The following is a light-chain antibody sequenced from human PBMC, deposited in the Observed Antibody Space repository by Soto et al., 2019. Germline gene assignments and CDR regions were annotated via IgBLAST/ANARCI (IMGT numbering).Light chain of an antibody. CDR3: QQRSNWIT. Sequence: DIVLTQSPATLSLSPGERAPLSFRASQSVSSYLAWYQQKPGQAPRLLIYDASNRATGIPARFSGSGSGTDFTLTISSLEPEDFAVYYCQQRSNWITFGQGTRLEIK. CDR1: QSVSSY. V-gene: IGKV3-11*01. J-gene: IGKJ5*01. CDR2: DAS.